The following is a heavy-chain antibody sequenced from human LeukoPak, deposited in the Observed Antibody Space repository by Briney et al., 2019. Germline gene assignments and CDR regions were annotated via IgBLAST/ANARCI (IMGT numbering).Heavy chain of an antibody. V-gene: IGHV1-18*01. Sequence: GASVKVSYKASRYTFTSYGISWVRQAPGQELEWMGWISAYNGNTNYAQKLQGRVTMTTNTSTSTAYMELRSLRSDDTAVYYCARDIKLGRNHYYYYYYMDVWGKGTTVTVSS. J-gene: IGHJ6*03. CDR1: RYTFTSYG. CDR2: ISAYNGNT. D-gene: IGHD7-27*01. CDR3: ARDIKLGRNHYYYYYYMDV.